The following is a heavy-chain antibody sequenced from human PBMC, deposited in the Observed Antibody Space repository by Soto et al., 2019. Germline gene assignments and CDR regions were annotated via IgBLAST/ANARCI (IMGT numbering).Heavy chain of an antibody. Sequence: GGSLRLSCAASGFTFSSYGMHWVRQAPGKGLEWVAVIWYDGSNKYYADSVKGRFTISRDNSKNTLYLQMNSLRAEDTAVYYCARADVYTAMVEDYYYYYYGMDVWGQGTTVTVSS. V-gene: IGHV3-33*01. CDR2: IWYDGSNK. D-gene: IGHD5-18*01. CDR1: GFTFSSYG. J-gene: IGHJ6*02. CDR3: ARADVYTAMVEDYYYYYYGMDV.